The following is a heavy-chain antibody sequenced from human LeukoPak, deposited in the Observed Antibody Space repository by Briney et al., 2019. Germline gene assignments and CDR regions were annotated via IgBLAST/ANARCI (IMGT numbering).Heavy chain of an antibody. V-gene: IGHV4-59*01. CDR1: GGSISSYY. Sequence: PSETLSLTCTVSGGSISSYYWSWIRQPPGKGLEWIGYIYYSRSTNYNPSLKSRVTISVDTSKNQFSLKLSSVTAADTAVYYCARSMVRGVIMGYYYYYYGMDVWGQGTTVTVSS. CDR3: ARSMVRGVIMGYYYYYYGMDV. CDR2: IYYSRST. J-gene: IGHJ6*02. D-gene: IGHD3-10*01.